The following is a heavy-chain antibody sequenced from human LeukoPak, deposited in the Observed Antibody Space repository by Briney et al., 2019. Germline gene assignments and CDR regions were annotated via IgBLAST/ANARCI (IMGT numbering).Heavy chain of an antibody. J-gene: IGHJ5*02. CDR1: GFTFSSYW. Sequence: PGGSLRLSCSASGFTFSSYWMHWVRQAPGKGLVWVSRINTDGSSSRYADSVKGRFTISRDNAKNTLYLQMTSLRAEDTAVYYCAIPTGIAVPAWGQGTLVTVSS. CDR2: INTDGSSS. CDR3: AIPTGIAVPA. V-gene: IGHV3-74*01. D-gene: IGHD6-19*01.